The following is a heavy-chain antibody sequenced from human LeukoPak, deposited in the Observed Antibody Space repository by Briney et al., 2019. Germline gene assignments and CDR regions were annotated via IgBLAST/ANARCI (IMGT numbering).Heavy chain of an antibody. CDR1: GGSISSGTYY. D-gene: IGHD5-18*01. CDR2: MYHSGNT. CDR3: ARLSTVDTAMVTSWYFDL. J-gene: IGHJ2*01. V-gene: IGHV4-30-2*05. Sequence: PSETLSLTCTVSGGSISSGTYYYSWIRQSPGKGLEWIGYMYHSGNTFYNPSLKGRVTISVDNSKNLFSLRLNSVTAADTAVYYCARLSTVDTAMVTSWYFDLWGRGTLVTVSS.